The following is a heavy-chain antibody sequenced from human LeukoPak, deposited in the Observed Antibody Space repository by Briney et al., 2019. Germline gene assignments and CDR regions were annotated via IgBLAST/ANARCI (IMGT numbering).Heavy chain of an antibody. CDR3: ARVHGDYVDY. D-gene: IGHD4-17*01. CDR2: IYNSGST. V-gene: IGHV4-4*02. Sequence: SGTLSLTCAVSGGSISSSNWWSWVRQPPGKGLEWIGYIYNSGSTNYNPSLKSRVTISIDTSKNQFSLRLSSVTAADTAVYYCARVHGDYVDYWGQGTLVTVSS. CDR1: GGSISSSNW. J-gene: IGHJ4*02.